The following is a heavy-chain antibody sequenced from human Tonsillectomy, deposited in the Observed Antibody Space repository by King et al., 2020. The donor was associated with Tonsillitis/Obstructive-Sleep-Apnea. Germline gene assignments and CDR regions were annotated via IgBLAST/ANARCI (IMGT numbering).Heavy chain of an antibody. CDR3: ARALAVAGTGGLY. V-gene: IGHV3-74*01. CDR1: GFTFSSYW. Sequence: DVQLVESGGGLVQPGGSLRLSCVASGFTFSSYWMHWVRQVPGKGLVWVSRISSDGSSPSYADSVKGRFTISRDNAKNTLYLQMNSLRAEDTAVYYCARALAVAGTGGLYWGQGTLVTVSS. J-gene: IGHJ4*02. CDR2: ISSDGSSP. D-gene: IGHD6-19*01.